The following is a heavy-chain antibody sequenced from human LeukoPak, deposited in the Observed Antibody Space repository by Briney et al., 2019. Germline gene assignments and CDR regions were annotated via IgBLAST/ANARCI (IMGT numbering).Heavy chain of an antibody. CDR2: ISSSSNYI. CDR1: GFTFSSYT. D-gene: IGHD1-14*01. Sequence: GGSLRLSCAASGFTFSSYTMNWVRQAPGKGLEWVSSISSSSNYIYYSDSVKGRFTISRDNSKNTLYLQMNSLRAEDTAVYYCAKRTAFDIWGQGTMVTVSS. V-gene: IGHV3-21*04. CDR3: AKRTAFDI. J-gene: IGHJ3*02.